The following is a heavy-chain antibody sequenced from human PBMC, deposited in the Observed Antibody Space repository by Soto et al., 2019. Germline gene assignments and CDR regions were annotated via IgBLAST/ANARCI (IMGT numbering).Heavy chain of an antibody. J-gene: IGHJ4*02. CDR3: ARGTSYSSGCGY. Sequence: QVPLVQSGAEVKKPGASVKVSCKASGYTFTSYAMHWVRQAPGQRLEWMGWINAGNGNTKYSQKFQGRVTITRDTSASTAYMELSSLRSEDTAVYYCARGTSYSSGCGYWGQGTLVTVSS. V-gene: IGHV1-3*01. CDR1: GYTFTSYA. CDR2: INAGNGNT. D-gene: IGHD6-19*01.